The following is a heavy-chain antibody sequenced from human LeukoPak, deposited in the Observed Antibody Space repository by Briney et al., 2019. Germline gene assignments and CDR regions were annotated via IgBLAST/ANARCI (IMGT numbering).Heavy chain of an antibody. CDR1: GGSISSYY. CDR2: IYTSGST. Sequence: SGTLSLTCTVSGGSISSYYWSWIRQPAGKGLEWIGRIYTSGSTNYNPSLKSRVTMSVDTSKNQFSLKLSSVTAAGTAVYYCARDHHPRPGYYDSSALDYWGQGTLVTVSS. CDR3: ARDHHPRPGYYDSSALDY. J-gene: IGHJ4*02. V-gene: IGHV4-4*07. D-gene: IGHD3-22*01.